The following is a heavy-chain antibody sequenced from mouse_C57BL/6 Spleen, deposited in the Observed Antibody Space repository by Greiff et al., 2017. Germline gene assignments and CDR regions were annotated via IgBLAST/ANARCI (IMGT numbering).Heavy chain of an antibody. CDR1: GYTFTSYW. D-gene: IGHD2-1*01. V-gene: IGHV1-64*01. CDR3: ARSNGNFWFAY. CDR2: IHPNSSST. J-gene: IGHJ3*01. Sequence: QVQLQQPGAELVKPGASVKLSCKASGYTFTSYWMHWVKQRPGQGLEWIGMIHPNSSSTNYNEKFKSKATLTVDKSSSTAYMQLSSLTSEDSAVYYCARSNGNFWFAYWGQGTLVTVSA.